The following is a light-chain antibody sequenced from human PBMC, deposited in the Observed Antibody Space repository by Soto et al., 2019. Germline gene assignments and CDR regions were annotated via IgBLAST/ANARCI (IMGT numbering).Light chain of an antibody. CDR1: QSVSSSY. J-gene: IGKJ2*01. V-gene: IGKV3-20*01. Sequence: EIVSTQYPGTLSLSPGERATLSCRASQSVSSSYLAWYQQKPGQAPRLLIYGASSRATGIPDRFSGSGSGTDFTLTISRLEPEDFAVYYCQQYGSSPSYTFGQGTKLEIK. CDR2: GAS. CDR3: QQYGSSPSYT.